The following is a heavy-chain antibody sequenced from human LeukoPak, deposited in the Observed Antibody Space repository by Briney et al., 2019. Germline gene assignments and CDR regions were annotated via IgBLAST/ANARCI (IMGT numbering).Heavy chain of an antibody. D-gene: IGHD6-6*01. CDR2: IYYSGST. Sequence: PSQTLSLTCTLSVGSLSSGGYYWSWIRQHPGKGLEWIGYIYYSGSTQYNPSLKSRVTISVDTPKNHFSLKLSSVTAADTAVYYCAGARFEYSRSSYFDYWGQGTLVTVSS. J-gene: IGHJ4*02. V-gene: IGHV4-31*03. CDR3: AGARFEYSRSSYFDY. CDR1: VGSLSSGGYY.